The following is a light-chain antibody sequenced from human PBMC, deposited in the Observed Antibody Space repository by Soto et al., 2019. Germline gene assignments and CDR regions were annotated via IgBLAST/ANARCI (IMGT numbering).Light chain of an antibody. CDR3: QSYDSSLSGYV. V-gene: IGLV1-40*01. CDR2: GNS. CDR1: SSNTGAGYD. J-gene: IGLJ1*01. Sequence: QSVLTQPPSVSGAPGQRVTISCTGSSSNTGAGYDVHWYQQLPGTAPKLLIYGNSNRPSGVPDRSSGSKSGTSASLAITGLQAEDEADYYCQSYDSSLSGYVFGTGTKVTVL.